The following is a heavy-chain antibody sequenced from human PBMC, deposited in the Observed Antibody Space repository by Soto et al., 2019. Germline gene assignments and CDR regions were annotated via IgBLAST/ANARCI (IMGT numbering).Heavy chain of an antibody. D-gene: IGHD2-2*01. Sequence: QVQLQESGPGLVKPSETLSVTCTVSGGSISRYYWSWIRQPPGKGLEWIGYIYYNGSTNYNPSLRSRVTISVDTSKNQFSLKLSSVTAADTAVYYCARDLAYCSGASCYAGSNYYYYMEVWGKGTTVTVSS. V-gene: IGHV4-59*01. J-gene: IGHJ6*03. CDR1: GGSISRYY. CDR2: IYYNGST. CDR3: ARDLAYCSGASCYAGSNYYYYMEV.